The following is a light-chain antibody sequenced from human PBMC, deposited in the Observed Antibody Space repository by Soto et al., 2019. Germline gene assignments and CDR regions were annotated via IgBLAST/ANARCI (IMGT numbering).Light chain of an antibody. CDR3: QQYNTWPYT. J-gene: IGKJ2*01. Sequence: EIVMTPSPATLSVSPGERATLSCRASPSVTSHLAWYQQKPGQAPRLLIYGESTRATGVPARFSGSGSGTEFTLTINSLQSEDFAVYYCQQYNTWPYTFGQGTKLEI. V-gene: IGKV3-15*01. CDR1: PSVTSH. CDR2: GES.